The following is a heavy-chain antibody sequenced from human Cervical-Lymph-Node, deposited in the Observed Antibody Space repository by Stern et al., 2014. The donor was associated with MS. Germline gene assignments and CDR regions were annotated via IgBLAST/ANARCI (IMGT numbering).Heavy chain of an antibody. Sequence: QVQLMQSGSELKEPGASVKVSCKASGYTLTNYPMNWVRQAPGQGLEWMGWINTNTGNSTYAQGFTGRFVLSMDTSVRTAYLHISSLKAEDTAVYYCARDFVDTAMTRSDYLDSWGQGPLVTVSS. CDR2: INTNTGNS. J-gene: IGHJ4*02. D-gene: IGHD5-18*01. V-gene: IGHV7-4-1*02. CDR3: ARDFVDTAMTRSDYLDS. CDR1: GYTLTNYP.